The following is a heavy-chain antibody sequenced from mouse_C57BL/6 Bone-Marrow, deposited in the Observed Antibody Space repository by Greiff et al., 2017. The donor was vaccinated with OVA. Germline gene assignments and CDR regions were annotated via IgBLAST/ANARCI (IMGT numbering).Heavy chain of an antibody. J-gene: IGHJ3*01. CDR1: GYTFTSYW. D-gene: IGHD1-1*01. CDR2: IYPGSGST. Sequence: VQLQQSGAELVKPGASVKMSCKASGYTFTSYWITWVKQRPGQGLEWIGDIYPGSGSTNYYEKFKSKATLTVDTSSSTAYMQLSSLTSEDSAVYYCARDYGSSPAWFAYWGQGTLVTVSA. V-gene: IGHV1-55*01. CDR3: ARDYGSSPAWFAY.